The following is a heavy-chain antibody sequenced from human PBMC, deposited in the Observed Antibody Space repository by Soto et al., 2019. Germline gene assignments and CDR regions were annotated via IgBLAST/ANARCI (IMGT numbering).Heavy chain of an antibody. CDR3: ARPNRHYYYYGMDV. V-gene: IGHV3-30-3*01. J-gene: IGHJ6*02. D-gene: IGHD7-27*01. CDR2: ISYDGSNK. CDR1: GFTFSSYA. Sequence: QVQLVESGGGVVQPGRSLRLSCAASGFTFSSYAMHWVRQAPGKGLEWVAGISYDGSNKYYADSVKGRFTISRDNSKNTLYLQMNSLRAEDTAVYYCARPNRHYYYYGMDVWGQGTKVTVSS.